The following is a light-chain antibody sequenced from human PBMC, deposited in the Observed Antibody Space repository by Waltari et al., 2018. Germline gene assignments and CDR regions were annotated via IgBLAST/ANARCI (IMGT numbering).Light chain of an antibody. CDR2: DVN. CDR1: SSDVGGYNY. J-gene: IGLJ3*02. CDR3: SSFTSSSTWV. V-gene: IGLV2-14*03. Sequence: QSALTQPASVSGSPGQSITISCTGTSSDVGGYNYVSWYQPPPGKAPKLMIYDVNNRPSGVSTRFSGSKSGNTASLTISGLQAEDEADYYCSSFTSSSTWVFGGGTKLTVL.